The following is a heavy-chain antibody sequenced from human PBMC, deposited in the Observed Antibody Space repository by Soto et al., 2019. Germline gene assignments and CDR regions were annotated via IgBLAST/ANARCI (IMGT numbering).Heavy chain of an antibody. CDR1: GGSISSGGYY. D-gene: IGHD2-2*01. CDR3: ARDLGDPYCSSTSCYNWFDP. Sequence: ALSLPSTVSGGSISSGGYYCSLIRHHPGKGLEWIGYIYYSGSTYYNPSLKSRVTISVDTSKNQFSLKLSSVTAADTAVYYCARDLGDPYCSSTSCYNWFDPWGQGTLVTVSS. J-gene: IGHJ5*02. CDR2: IYYSGST. V-gene: IGHV4-31*03.